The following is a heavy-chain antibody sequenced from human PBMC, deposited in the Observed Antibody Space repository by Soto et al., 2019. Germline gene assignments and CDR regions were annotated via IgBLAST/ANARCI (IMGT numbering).Heavy chain of an antibody. D-gene: IGHD5-12*01. Sequence: SETLSLTCTVSFGSISRGGYYWSLIRQHPGKCLEWIGYIYYSGSTYYNPSLKSRVTISVDTSKNQFSLKLSSVTAADTAVYYCARGLRDGYNKYYYYYYGMDVWGQGTTVTVSS. V-gene: IGHV4-31*03. CDR1: FGSISRGGYY. CDR3: ARGLRDGYNKYYYYYYGMDV. J-gene: IGHJ6*02. CDR2: IYYSGST.